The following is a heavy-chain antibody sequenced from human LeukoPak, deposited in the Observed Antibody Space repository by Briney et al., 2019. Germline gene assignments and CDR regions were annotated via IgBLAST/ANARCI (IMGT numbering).Heavy chain of an antibody. CDR2: IFYSGST. J-gene: IGHJ3*02. D-gene: IGHD3-10*01. CDR3: AKSNGYGLVDI. V-gene: IGHV4-59*02. CDR1: GFTVSSNS. Sequence: GSLRLSCTVSGFTVSSNSMSWVRQAPGKGLEWIGNIFYSGSTYYSPSLKSRVTISLDTSRNQFSLKLSSVTAADTAVYYCAKSNGYGLVDIWGQGTMVTVSS.